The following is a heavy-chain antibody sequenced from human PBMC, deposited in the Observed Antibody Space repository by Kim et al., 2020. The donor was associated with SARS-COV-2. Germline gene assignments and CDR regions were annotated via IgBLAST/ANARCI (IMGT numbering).Heavy chain of an antibody. V-gene: IGHV3-49*02. CDR3: TRGYSSGGPFDY. D-gene: IGHD6-19*01. Sequence: EYAASVKGRFTISRDDSKSIAYLQMNSLKTEDTAVYYCTRGYSSGGPFDYWGQGTLVTVSS. J-gene: IGHJ4*02.